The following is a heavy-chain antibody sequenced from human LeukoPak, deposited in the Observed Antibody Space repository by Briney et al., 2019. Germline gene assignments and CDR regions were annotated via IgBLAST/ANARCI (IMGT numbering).Heavy chain of an antibody. D-gene: IGHD2-2*01. Sequence: GESLKISCKGSGYSFTSYWIGWVRQMPGKGLEWMGIIYPGDSNTKYSPSFQGQVTISADKSISTAYLQWSSLKASDTAMYCCARRTYLSGFDPWGQGTLVTVSS. CDR3: ARRTYLSGFDP. CDR2: IYPGDSNT. V-gene: IGHV5-51*01. CDR1: GYSFTSYW. J-gene: IGHJ5*02.